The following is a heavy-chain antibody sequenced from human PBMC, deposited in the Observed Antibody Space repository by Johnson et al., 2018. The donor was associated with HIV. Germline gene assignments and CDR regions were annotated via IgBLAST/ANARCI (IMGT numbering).Heavy chain of an antibody. CDR1: GFTFSDHY. V-gene: IGHV3-11*04. Sequence: QEQLVESGGCLVKPGGSLRLSCAASGFTFSDHYMTWIRQAPGKGLEWVSSIRNTAISIYYGASVKGRFTISRDNAEHSLYLQMNSLRAEDTAVYYCARRLSPDAFDIWGQGTLVTVSS. D-gene: IGHD2/OR15-2a*01. CDR3: ARRLSPDAFDI. CDR2: IRNTAISI. J-gene: IGHJ3*02.